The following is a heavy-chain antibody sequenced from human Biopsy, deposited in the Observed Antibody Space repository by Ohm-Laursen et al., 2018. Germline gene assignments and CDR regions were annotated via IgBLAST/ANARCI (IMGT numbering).Heavy chain of an antibody. CDR3: ARGSNEYGGLYFPH. CDR2: ISYTGYT. D-gene: IGHD4-23*01. Sequence: SDTLSLTCTVSGDSVTKYYWSWIRQPPGKGLEWIGHISYTGYTSYKSSLKSRVTISLDTSRKHFSLRLTSLAAADTAVYYCARGSNEYGGLYFPHWGQGTLVTVSS. CDR1: GDSVTKYY. J-gene: IGHJ1*01. V-gene: IGHV4-59*02.